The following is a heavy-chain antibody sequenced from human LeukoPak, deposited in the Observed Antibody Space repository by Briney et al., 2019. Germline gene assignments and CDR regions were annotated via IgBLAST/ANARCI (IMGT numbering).Heavy chain of an antibody. Sequence: SETLSLTCTVSGGSISSSSYYWSWTRQPAWKGLEWIGRIYASGSTNYNPSLKSRVTISVDTSKNQFSLKLSSVTAADTAVYYCARIDAYSGGTDAFDVWGQGTMVTVSS. CDR1: GGSISSSSYY. CDR3: ARIDAYSGGTDAFDV. D-gene: IGHD1-26*01. CDR2: IYASGST. V-gene: IGHV4-61*02. J-gene: IGHJ3*01.